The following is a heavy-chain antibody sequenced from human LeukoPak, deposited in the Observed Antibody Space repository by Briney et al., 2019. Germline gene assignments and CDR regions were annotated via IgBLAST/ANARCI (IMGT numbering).Heavy chain of an antibody. CDR1: GFTFSCYA. CDR3: AKEGTEYCSSTSCSNWFDP. J-gene: IGHJ5*02. CDR2: ISGSGGST. V-gene: IGHV3-23*01. D-gene: IGHD2-2*01. Sequence: GASLRLSCAASGFTFSCYAMSWVRQAPGKGLEWVSAISGSGGSTYYADSVKGRFTISRDNSKNTLYLQMNSLRAEDTAVYYCAKEGTEYCSSTSCSNWFDPWGQGTLVTVSS.